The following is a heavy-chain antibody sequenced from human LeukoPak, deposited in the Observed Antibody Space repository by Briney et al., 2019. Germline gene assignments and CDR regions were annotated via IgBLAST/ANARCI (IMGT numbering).Heavy chain of an antibody. CDR3: ARIMLSWREFDC. J-gene: IGHJ4*02. CDR1: GGTFSSYA. D-gene: IGHD1-26*01. Sequence: GASVKVSCKASGGTFSSYAISWVRQVPGHGLDWIGGIIPLFGTAHYAQKFQGRVTITADESTSTVYMELNSLTSDDTAVYYCARIMLSWREFDCWGQGTLVTVSS. V-gene: IGHV1-69*13. CDR2: IIPLFGTA.